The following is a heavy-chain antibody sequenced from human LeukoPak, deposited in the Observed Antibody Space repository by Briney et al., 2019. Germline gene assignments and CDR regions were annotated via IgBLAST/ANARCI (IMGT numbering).Heavy chain of an antibody. Sequence: ASVKVSCKASGYTFTSYDIYCVRQAPGQGREWMGWMNPNRGNTGYAQKFQGRVTMTRNTSISTAYMQLSSLRSEDSAVYYCARDPTGTTYYYYYMAVWGKGTTVTVSS. CDR3: ARDPTGTTYYYYYMAV. CDR1: GYTFTSYD. D-gene: IGHD1-7*01. CDR2: MNPNRGNT. J-gene: IGHJ6*03. V-gene: IGHV1-8*01.